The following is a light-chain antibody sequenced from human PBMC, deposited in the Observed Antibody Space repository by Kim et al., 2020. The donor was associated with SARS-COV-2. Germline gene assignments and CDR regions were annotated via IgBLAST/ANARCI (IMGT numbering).Light chain of an antibody. CDR3: QSFDSGLSAAV. CDR2: ASD. V-gene: IGLV1-40*01. CDR1: HANTGPGYD. Sequence: RVSTSSTGSHANTGPGYDLRGYQQVPGTAPELLIYASDNRPSGVPDRFSGSKSATSASLAITGLQAEDEADYYCQSFDSGLSAAVFGGGTKLTVL. J-gene: IGLJ2*01.